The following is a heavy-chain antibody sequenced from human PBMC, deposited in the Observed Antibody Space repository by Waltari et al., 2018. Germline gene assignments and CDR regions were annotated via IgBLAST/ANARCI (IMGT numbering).Heavy chain of an antibody. J-gene: IGHJ4*02. CDR2: IYHIGST. CDR3: ARAVQGDYGDYWNDY. D-gene: IGHD4-17*01. V-gene: IGHV4-38-2*01. CDR1: GYSISTGYN. Sequence: QVQLQESGPGLVKPSETLSLTCAVSGYSISTGYNWGWLRQPPGKGLEWIGSIYHIGSTYYNPSLKSRVTISVDTSKNQFSLKLSSVTAADTAVYYCARAVQGDYGDYWNDYWGQGTLVTVSS.